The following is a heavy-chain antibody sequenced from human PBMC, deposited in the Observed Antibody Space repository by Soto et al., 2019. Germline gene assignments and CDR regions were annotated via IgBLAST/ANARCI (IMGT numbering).Heavy chain of an antibody. Sequence: QVQLVQSGAEVKKPGASVKVSCKASGYTFTSSGISWVRQAPGQGLEWMGWISAYNGNTNYAQKLQGRVTMTTDTSTSTAYMELRSLRSDDTAVYYCARGGYYDYIWGSYRTQYFDYWGQGTLVTVSS. CDR2: ISAYNGNT. CDR1: GYTFTSSG. J-gene: IGHJ4*02. D-gene: IGHD3-16*02. V-gene: IGHV1-18*01. CDR3: ARGGYYDYIWGSYRTQYFDY.